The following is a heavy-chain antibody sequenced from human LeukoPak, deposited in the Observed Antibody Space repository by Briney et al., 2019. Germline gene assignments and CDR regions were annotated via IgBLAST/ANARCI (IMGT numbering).Heavy chain of an antibody. V-gene: IGHV4-59*01. CDR2: IYYSGST. D-gene: IGHD1-14*01. CDR1: GGSISSYY. Sequence: PSETLSLTCTVSGGSISSYYWSWIRQPPGKGLEWIGYIYYSGSTNYSPSLKSRVTISVDTSKNQFSLKLSSVTAADTAVYYCARALRNPLYYYYYMDVWGRGTTVTVSS. CDR3: ARALRNPLYYYYYMDV. J-gene: IGHJ6*03.